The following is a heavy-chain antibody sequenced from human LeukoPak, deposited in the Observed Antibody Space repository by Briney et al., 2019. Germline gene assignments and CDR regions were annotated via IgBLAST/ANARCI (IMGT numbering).Heavy chain of an antibody. CDR3: AKHLRTNFWFFDH. Sequence: GGSLRLSCAASGFIFSTYALSWVRQAPGKGLEWVSLISGTGYQTDYADSVKGRFTISRDNSKNTLYLQMNSLKAEDTAVYYCAKHLRTNFWFFDHWGQGTLVTVSS. CDR2: ISGTGYQT. J-gene: IGHJ4*02. CDR1: GFIFSTYA. D-gene: IGHD3-9*01. V-gene: IGHV3-23*01.